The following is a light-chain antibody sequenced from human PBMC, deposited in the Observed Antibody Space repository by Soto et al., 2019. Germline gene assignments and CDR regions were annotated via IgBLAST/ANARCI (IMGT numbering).Light chain of an antibody. CDR1: QSVSSN. CDR3: QRYIKWPRVA. J-gene: IGKJ1*01. CDR2: GAS. V-gene: IGKV3-15*01. Sequence: EIVMTQSPATLSVSPGERATLSCSASQSVSSNLAWYQQIPGQAPRLLIYGASTRATGIPARFSGSGSVTAYTLPLRRLQSEDFAVYYCQRYIKWPRVAFGQGTKVQIK.